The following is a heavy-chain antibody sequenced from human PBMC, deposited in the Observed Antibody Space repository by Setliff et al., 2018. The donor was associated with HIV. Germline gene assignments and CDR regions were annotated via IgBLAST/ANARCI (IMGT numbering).Heavy chain of an antibody. Sequence: SVKVSCKASGYTFTSYGISWVQQAPGKGLEWMGLVDPEDGETIYAQKFQGRVTITTDESTSTAYMELSSLRPEDTAIYYCVKEYHTTATDTRVANYFDYWGQGTLVTVSS. CDR2: VDPEDGET. J-gene: IGHJ4*02. CDR1: GYTFTSYG. CDR3: VKEYHTTATDTRVANYFDY. V-gene: IGHV1-18*01. D-gene: IGHD6-13*01.